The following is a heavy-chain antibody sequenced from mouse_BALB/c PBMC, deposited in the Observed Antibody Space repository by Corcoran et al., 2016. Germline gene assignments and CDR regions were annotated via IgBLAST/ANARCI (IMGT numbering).Heavy chain of an antibody. D-gene: IGHD2-4*01. Sequence: QIQLVQSGPELKKSGETVKISCKASGYTFTNYGMNWVKQAPGKGLKWMGWINTYTGEPTYADDFKGRFAFSLETSASTAYLQINNLKNEDTATYFCARRASIRLRRYYAMDYWGQGTSVTVSS. CDR2: INTYTGEP. J-gene: IGHJ4*01. CDR3: ARRASIRLRRYYAMDY. V-gene: IGHV9-3-1*01. CDR1: GYTFTNYG.